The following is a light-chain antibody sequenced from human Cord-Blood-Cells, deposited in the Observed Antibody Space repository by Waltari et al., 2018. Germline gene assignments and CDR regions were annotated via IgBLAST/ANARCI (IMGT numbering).Light chain of an antibody. CDR1: QSISSY. CDR3: PQSYSTPPLT. J-gene: IGKJ4*01. V-gene: IGKV1-39*01. Sequence: DIQMTQSPSSLSASVGDRVTITCRASQSISSYLNWYQQKPGKAPKLLIYAASSLQSVVPSRFSGRGSGTDFPLTISSLQPEDFATYYCPQSYSTPPLTVGGGTKVEIK. CDR2: AAS.